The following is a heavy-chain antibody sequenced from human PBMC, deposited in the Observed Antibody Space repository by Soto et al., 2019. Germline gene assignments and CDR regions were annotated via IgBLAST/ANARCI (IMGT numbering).Heavy chain of an antibody. CDR3: ARGIGDGYNLDY. V-gene: IGHV3-30-3*01. Sequence: QVQLVESGGGVVQPGTSLRLSCAVSGFTFRSYATHWVRQAPGGGLEWVALISYDGNNNCYADSVKGRFTISRDTFKNTLFLQMNSLRREDTAMYYCARGIGDGYNLDYWGQGTLVTVSS. CDR2: ISYDGNNN. D-gene: IGHD5-12*01. J-gene: IGHJ4*02. CDR1: GFTFRSYA.